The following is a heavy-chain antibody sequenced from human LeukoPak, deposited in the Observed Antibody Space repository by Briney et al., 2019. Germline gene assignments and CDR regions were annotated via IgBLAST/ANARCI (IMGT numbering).Heavy chain of an antibody. CDR2: ISSNGGST. V-gene: IGHV3-64*01. J-gene: IGHJ3*02. D-gene: IGHD3-10*01. Sequence: GGSLRLSCAASGFTFSSYSMHSVRQAPGKGLEYVSAISSNGGSTYYANSVKGRFTISRDNSKNTLYLQMGSLRADDMALYYCARAEFRAFDIWGQGTMVTVSS. CDR3: ARAEFRAFDI. CDR1: GFTFSSYS.